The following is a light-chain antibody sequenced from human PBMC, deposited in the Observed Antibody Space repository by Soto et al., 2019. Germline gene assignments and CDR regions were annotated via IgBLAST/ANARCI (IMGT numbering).Light chain of an antibody. CDR1: QSVGNF. V-gene: IGKV3-11*01. CDR2: DAS. Sequence: EIVLTQSPATLSLSPGEGATLSCRTSQSVGNFLAWYQQKPGQAPRLLIYDASIRATGIPARFSGSGSGTDFTLTISSLGPEDFAVYHCQQRSNSITFGQGTRLEIK. CDR3: QQRSNSIT. J-gene: IGKJ5*01.